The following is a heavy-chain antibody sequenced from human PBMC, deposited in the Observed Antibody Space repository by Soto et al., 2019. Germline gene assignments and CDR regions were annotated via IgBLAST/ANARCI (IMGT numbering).Heavy chain of an antibody. V-gene: IGHV4-30-4*08. J-gene: IGHJ6*02. CDR3: ARGLDFWSGYYLDYYYGMDV. Sequence: LSLTCAVYGGSFSGYYWSWIRQPPGKGLEWIGYIYYSGSTYYNPSLKSRVTISADTSKNQFSLKLSSVTAADTAVYYCARGLDFWSGYYLDYYYGMDVWGQGTTVTVS. CDR1: GGSFSGYY. D-gene: IGHD3-3*01. CDR2: IYYSGST.